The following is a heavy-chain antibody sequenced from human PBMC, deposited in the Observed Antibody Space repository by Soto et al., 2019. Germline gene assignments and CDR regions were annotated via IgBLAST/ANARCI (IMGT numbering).Heavy chain of an antibody. CDR2: INPNSGGT. V-gene: IGHV1-2*04. D-gene: IGHD2-8*01. CDR3: AKGERYCINGVCYRDY. Sequence: ASVKVSCKASGYTFTGYYMHWVRQAPGQGLEWMGWINPNSGGTNYAQKFQGWVTMTRDTSISTAYMELNSLRVEDTAVYYCAKGERYCINGVCYRDYWGQGALVTLSS. J-gene: IGHJ4*02. CDR1: GYTFTGYY.